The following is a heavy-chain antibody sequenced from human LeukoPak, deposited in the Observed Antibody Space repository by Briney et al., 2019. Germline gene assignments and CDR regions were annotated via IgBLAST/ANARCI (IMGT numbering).Heavy chain of an antibody. D-gene: IGHD2-2*01. J-gene: IGHJ4*02. Sequence: ASVKVSCKASGYTFTSYYMHWVRQAPGQGLEWMGIINPSGGSTSYAQKFQGRVTMTRDTSTSTVYMELSSLRSEDTAVYYCARVNKARYCSRTSCYPVDYWGQGTRATVSS. CDR1: GYTFTSYY. CDR3: ARVNKARYCSRTSCYPVDY. V-gene: IGHV1-46*03. CDR2: INPSGGST.